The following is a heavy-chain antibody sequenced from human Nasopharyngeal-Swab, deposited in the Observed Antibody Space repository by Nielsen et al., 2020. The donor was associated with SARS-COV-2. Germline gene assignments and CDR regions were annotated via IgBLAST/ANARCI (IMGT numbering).Heavy chain of an antibody. CDR1: GYSISSGYY. CDR2: IYHSGST. CDR3: GREYYYESTGYLYAFDI. J-gene: IGHJ3*02. V-gene: IGHV4-38-2*02. D-gene: IGHD3-22*01. Sequence: SETLSLTCTASGYSISSGYYWGWIRQPPGKGLEWIGSIYHSGSTYYNPSLKSRVTISVDTSKNQFSLKLSSVTAADTAVYYCGREYYYESTGYLYAFDIWGQGTLVTVSS.